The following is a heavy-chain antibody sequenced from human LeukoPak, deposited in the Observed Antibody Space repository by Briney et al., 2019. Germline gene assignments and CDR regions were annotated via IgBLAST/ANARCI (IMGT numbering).Heavy chain of an antibody. J-gene: IGHJ4*02. CDR3: ARVGDYYDSSGYLRGYFDY. CDR2: ISSSGSTI. V-gene: IGHV3-11*01. D-gene: IGHD3-22*01. Sequence: GGSLRLSCAASGFTFSDYYMSWIRQAPGKGLEWVSYISSSGSTIYYADSVKGRFTISRDNAKNSLYLQMNSLRAEDTAVYYCARVGDYYDSSGYLRGYFDYWGQGTLVTVSS. CDR1: GFTFSDYY.